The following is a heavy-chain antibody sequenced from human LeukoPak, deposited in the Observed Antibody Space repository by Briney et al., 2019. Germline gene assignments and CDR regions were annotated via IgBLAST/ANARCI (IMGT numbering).Heavy chain of an antibody. CDR2: ISAYNGNT. Sequence: ASVKVSCKASGYTFTSYGISWVRQAPGQGLEWMGWISAYNGNTNYAQKLQGRVTMTEDTSTDTAYMELSSLRSEDTAVYYCATGIYGGKRVDYFDYWGQGTLVTVSS. CDR1: GYTFTSYG. V-gene: IGHV1-18*01. J-gene: IGHJ4*02. CDR3: ATGIYGGKRVDYFDY. D-gene: IGHD4-23*01.